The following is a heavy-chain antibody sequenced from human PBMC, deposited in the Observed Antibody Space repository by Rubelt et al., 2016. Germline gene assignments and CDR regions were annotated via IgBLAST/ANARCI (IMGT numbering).Heavy chain of an antibody. CDR2: IYWDGDK. CDR3: VHAIRGPDCRNSRCYYFDY. V-gene: IGHV2-5*02. Sequence: QITLKESGPTLVKPTQTLTLTCSFSGFSLTTNGVGVGWIRQPPGNALEWVAIIYWDGDKRYSPSLKTRLTITKDTSTSQVVLTINNAGPVYTATYFCVHAIRGPDCRNSRCYYFDYWGQGTLVTVSS. J-gene: IGHJ4*02. CDR1: GFSLTTNGVG. D-gene: IGHD2/OR15-2a*01.